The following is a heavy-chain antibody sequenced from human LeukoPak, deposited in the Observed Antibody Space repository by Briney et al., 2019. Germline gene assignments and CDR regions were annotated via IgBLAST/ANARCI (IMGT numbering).Heavy chain of an antibody. CDR1: GFTFDDYA. CDR3: ARDGGSSWYSHDAFDI. D-gene: IGHD6-13*01. J-gene: IGHJ3*02. Sequence: PGGSLRLSCAASGFTFDDYAMHWVRQAPGKGLEWVSGISWNSGSIGYADSVKGRFTISRDNAKNSLYLQMNSLRAEDTAVYYCARDGGSSWYSHDAFDIWGQGTMVTVSS. V-gene: IGHV3-9*01. CDR2: ISWNSGSI.